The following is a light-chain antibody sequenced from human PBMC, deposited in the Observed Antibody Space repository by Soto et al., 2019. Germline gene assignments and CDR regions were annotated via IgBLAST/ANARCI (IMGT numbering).Light chain of an antibody. CDR3: QQYNNWPL. V-gene: IGKV3-20*01. Sequence: EIVLTQSPGTLSLSPGERATLSCRASQSVSSSYLAWYQQKPGQAPRILIYGASSRATGIPDRFSGIGSGTEFTLTISSMKSEDFAVDYCQQYNNWPLFGQGTKVDIK. CDR2: GAS. CDR1: QSVSSSY. J-gene: IGKJ1*01.